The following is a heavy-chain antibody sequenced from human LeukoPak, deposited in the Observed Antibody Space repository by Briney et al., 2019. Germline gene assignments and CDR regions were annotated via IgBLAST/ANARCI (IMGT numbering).Heavy chain of an antibody. V-gene: IGHV4-59*01. CDR2: VYGSGST. J-gene: IGHJ4*02. CDR1: GGSISTYY. D-gene: IGHD2-8*01. Sequence: NPSETLSLTCTVSGGSISTYYWSWIRQPPGKGLEWIGRVYGSGSTIYNPSLKTRITISVDTSRNQFSLELSSVTTADTAVYYCAKDRSCINDVCHGDFDYWGQGTLVTVSS. CDR3: AKDRSCINDVCHGDFDY.